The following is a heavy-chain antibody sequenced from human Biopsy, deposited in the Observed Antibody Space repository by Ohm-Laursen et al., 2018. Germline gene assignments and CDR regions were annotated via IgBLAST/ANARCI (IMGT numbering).Heavy chain of an antibody. J-gene: IGHJ5*01. CDR1: GFSFSDNY. Sequence: SLRLSCAASGFSFSDNYMDWVRQAPGKGLEWVGRIRDKANSYTTDHAASVKGRFTISRDDSKNSLYLQMNSLKTEDTALYYCARAGRYCSGGGCYSWFDSWGQGTLVTVSS. D-gene: IGHD2-15*01. V-gene: IGHV3-72*01. CDR3: ARAGRYCSGGGCYSWFDS. CDR2: IRDKANSYTT.